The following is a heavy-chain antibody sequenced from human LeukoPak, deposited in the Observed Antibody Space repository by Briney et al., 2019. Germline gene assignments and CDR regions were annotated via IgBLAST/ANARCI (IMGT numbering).Heavy chain of an antibody. CDR2: IYSGGRT. D-gene: IGHD2-8*01. CDR1: GITVSSND. V-gene: IGHV3-53*01. J-gene: IGHJ3*02. Sequence: GGSLRLSCTASGITVSSNDICWVRQAPGKGLEWISLIYSGGRTDYADSVKGRFTIPRDNSKNMVYLQMNSLRGDDTAVYYCAGVLRGVFDIWGQGKIVAVSS. CDR3: AGVLRGVFDI.